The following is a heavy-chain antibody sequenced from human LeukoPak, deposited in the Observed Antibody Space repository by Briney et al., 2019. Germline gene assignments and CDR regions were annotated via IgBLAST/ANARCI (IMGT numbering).Heavy chain of an antibody. Sequence: SETLSLTCTVSGGSISSYYWSWIRQPPGKGLEWIGYIYYSGSTYYNPSLKSRVTISVDTSKNQFSLKLSFVTAADTAVYYCARYYDFWSGYYRGGWFDPWGQGTLVTVSS. V-gene: IGHV4-59*06. CDR2: IYYSGST. D-gene: IGHD3-3*01. J-gene: IGHJ5*02. CDR3: ARYYDFWSGYYRGGWFDP. CDR1: GGSISSYY.